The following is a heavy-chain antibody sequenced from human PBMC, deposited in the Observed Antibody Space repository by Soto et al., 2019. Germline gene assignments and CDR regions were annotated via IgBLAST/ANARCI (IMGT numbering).Heavy chain of an antibody. Sequence: QVQLVQSGAEVKRPGSSVKVPCKASGDTFTFYSINWVRQAPGLGLEWMGRINPILSMSNYAQRFQGRVTXTXDXXTSTAYMELGSLRSEDTAIYYCASSYGSGYRAFDYWGQGALVTVSS. V-gene: IGHV1-69*02. CDR3: ASSYGSGYRAFDY. CDR1: GDTFTFYS. CDR2: INPILSMS. D-gene: IGHD3-10*01. J-gene: IGHJ4*02.